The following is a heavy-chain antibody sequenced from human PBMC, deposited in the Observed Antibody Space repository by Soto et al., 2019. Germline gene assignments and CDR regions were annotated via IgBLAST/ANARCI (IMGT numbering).Heavy chain of an antibody. CDR1: GFTVSSNY. V-gene: IGHV3-53*01. CDR2: IYSGGST. CDR3: ARDAISGSYSYDY. D-gene: IGHD1-26*01. J-gene: IGHJ4*02. Sequence: EVQLVESGGGLIQPGGSLRLSCAASGFTVSSNYMSWVRQAPGKGLEWVSVIYSGGSTYYADSVKGRFTISRDNSKNTLYLQMNSLRAEDTAVYHCARDAISGSYSYDYWGQGTLVTVSS.